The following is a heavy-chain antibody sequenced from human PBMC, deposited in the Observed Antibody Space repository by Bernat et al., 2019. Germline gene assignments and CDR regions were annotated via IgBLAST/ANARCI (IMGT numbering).Heavy chain of an antibody. Sequence: QVQLVQSGAEVKKPGASVKVSCKASGYTFTSYAMHWVRQAPGQRLEWMGWINAGNVNTKYSQKFQGRVTITRDTSASTAYMELSSLRSEDTAVYYCARNLGYCSGGSCYPCFDYWGQGTLVTVSS. V-gene: IGHV1-3*01. CDR3: ARNLGYCSGGSCYPCFDY. CDR1: GYTFTSYA. CDR2: INAGNVNT. J-gene: IGHJ4*02. D-gene: IGHD2-15*01.